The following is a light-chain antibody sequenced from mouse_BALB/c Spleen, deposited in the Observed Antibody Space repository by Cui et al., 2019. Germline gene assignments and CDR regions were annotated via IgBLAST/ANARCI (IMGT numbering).Light chain of an antibody. CDR3: QQYSSYPWT. CDR1: QDVGTA. Sequence: DIVMTQSHKFMSTSVGDRVRITCKASQDVGTAVAWYQQKPGQSPKLLIYWASTRHTGVPDRFTGSGSGTDFTLTISNVQSEDLADYFCQQYSSYPWTFGGGTKLEIK. J-gene: IGKJ1*01. V-gene: IGKV6-23*01. CDR2: WAS.